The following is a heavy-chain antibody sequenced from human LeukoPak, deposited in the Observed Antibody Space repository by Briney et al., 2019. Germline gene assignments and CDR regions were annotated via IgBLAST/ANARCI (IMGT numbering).Heavy chain of an antibody. D-gene: IGHD6-19*01. CDR3: ARVSPYSSGWYYFDY. Sequence: GGSLRLSCSASGFTFSDYVMYWVRQAPGKGLEYVSAISSNGGTTYYADSVKGRFTISRDNAKNTLYLQMNSLRAEDTAVYYCARVSPYSSGWYYFDYWGQGTLVTVSS. V-gene: IGHV3-64*04. CDR2: ISSNGGTT. CDR1: GFTFSDYV. J-gene: IGHJ4*02.